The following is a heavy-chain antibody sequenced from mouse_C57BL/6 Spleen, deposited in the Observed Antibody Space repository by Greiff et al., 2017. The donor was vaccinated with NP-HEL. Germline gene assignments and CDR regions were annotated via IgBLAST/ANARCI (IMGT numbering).Heavy chain of an antibody. CDR3: TRSYYSNLYYAMDD. V-gene: IGHV1-15*01. CDR2: IDPDTGGT. J-gene: IGHJ4*01. Sequence: QVQLKESGAELVRPGASVTLSCKASGYTFTDYEMHWVKQTPVHGLEWIGAIDPDTGGTAYNQKFKGKAILTADKSSSTAYMELRSLTSEDSAVYYCTRSYYSNLYYAMDDWGQGTSVTVSS. D-gene: IGHD2-5*01. CDR1: GYTFTDYE.